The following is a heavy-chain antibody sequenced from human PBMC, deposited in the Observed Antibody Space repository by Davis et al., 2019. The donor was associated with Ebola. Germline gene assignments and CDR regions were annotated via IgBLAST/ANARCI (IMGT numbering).Heavy chain of an antibody. D-gene: IGHD5-18*01. CDR2: IKQDGSGT. V-gene: IGHV3-7*03. J-gene: IGHJ4*02. CDR1: GFTFTNYW. Sequence: GGSLRLSCAASGFTFTNYWMSWVRQAPGKGLEWVAMIKQDGSGTHYVDSVRGRFTITADNPKNSLYLQMNSLRAENTAVYYCANLDTTIFRSRDYWGQGTLVTVSS. CDR3: ANLDTTIFRSRDY.